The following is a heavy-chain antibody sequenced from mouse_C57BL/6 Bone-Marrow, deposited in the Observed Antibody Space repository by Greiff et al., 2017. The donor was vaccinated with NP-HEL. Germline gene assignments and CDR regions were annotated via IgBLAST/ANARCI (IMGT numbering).Heavy chain of an antibody. CDR1: GYTFTSYW. CDR2: IDPSDSYT. CDR3: ARYYDYDESFAY. Sequence: QVQLQQPGAELVKPGASVKLSCKASGYTFTSYWMQWVKQRPGQGLEWIGEIDPSDSYTNYNQKFKGKATLTVNTSSSTAYMQLSSLTSEDSAVYYYARYYDYDESFAYGGRGTLVTVSA. J-gene: IGHJ3*01. D-gene: IGHD2-4*01. V-gene: IGHV1-50*01.